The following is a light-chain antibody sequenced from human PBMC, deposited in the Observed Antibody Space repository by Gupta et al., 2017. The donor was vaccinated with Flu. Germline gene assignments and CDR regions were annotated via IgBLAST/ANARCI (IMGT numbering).Light chain of an antibody. CDR2: SNN. Sequence: VPISCSGSSSNIGSSTVIWYQQLPGTAPNLLIYSNNHRPSGVPARFSGSQSGTSASLAIRGLRSEDTADSYFAPWAVSLKGVFGTGTRFTV. CDR1: SSNIGSST. J-gene: IGLJ1*01. V-gene: IGLV1-44*01. CDR3: APWAVSLKGV.